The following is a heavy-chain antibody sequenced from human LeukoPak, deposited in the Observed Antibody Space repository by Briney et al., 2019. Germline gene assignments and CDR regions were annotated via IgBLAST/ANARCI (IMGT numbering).Heavy chain of an antibody. D-gene: IGHD6-19*01. CDR1: GGSISTYY. Sequence: SETLSLTCTVSGGSISTYYWSWIRQSAGKGLEWIGRIHTSGSTNYNPSLKSRVTMSVDTSKNQFSLKVSSVTASDTGVYYCARAPEFSSGWLLDCWGQGSLVTVSS. CDR2: IHTSGST. V-gene: IGHV4-4*07. CDR3: ARAPEFSSGWLLDC. J-gene: IGHJ4*02.